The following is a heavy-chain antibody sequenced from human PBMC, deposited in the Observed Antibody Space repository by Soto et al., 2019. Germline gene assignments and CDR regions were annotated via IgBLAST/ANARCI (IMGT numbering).Heavy chain of an antibody. D-gene: IGHD6-19*01. CDR1: GGSISSSSYY. CDR2: IYYSGST. Sequence: NPSETLSLTCTVSGGSISSSSYYWGWIRQPPGKGLEWIGSIYYSGSTYYNPSLKSRVTISVDTSKNQFSLKLSSVTAADTAVYYCARLAYSSCWSYYYYYYMDVWGTGTTVTLSS. CDR3: ARLAYSSCWSYYYYYYMDV. J-gene: IGHJ6*03. V-gene: IGHV4-39*01.